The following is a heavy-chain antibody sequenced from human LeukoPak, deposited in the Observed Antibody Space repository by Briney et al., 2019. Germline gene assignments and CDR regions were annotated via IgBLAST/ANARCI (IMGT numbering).Heavy chain of an antibody. CDR3: ARETSTWNSFEY. D-gene: IGHD1/OR15-1a*01. Sequence: SETLSLTCAVYGGSFSGYYWSWVRQSPGRGLEWIGQINDSGDTDYNPSLKSRVTISIDTSKKQFSLRLRSVTAADTALYYCARETSTWNSFEYWGQGTAVTVSS. CDR1: GGSFSGYY. V-gene: IGHV4-34*01. CDR2: INDSGDT. J-gene: IGHJ4*02.